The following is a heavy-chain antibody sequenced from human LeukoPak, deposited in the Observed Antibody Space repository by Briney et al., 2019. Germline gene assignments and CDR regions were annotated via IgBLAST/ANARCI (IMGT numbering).Heavy chain of an antibody. CDR2: IYPGYSDT. Sequence: GESLKISCKGSGYSFTSYWIGWVRQMPGKGLEWMGIIYPGYSDTRYSPSFQGQVTISADKSISTAYLQWSSLKASDTAMYYCARAYYSSSWNERQYYYMDVWGKGTTVTISS. CDR3: ARAYYSSSWNERQYYYMDV. D-gene: IGHD6-13*01. CDR1: GYSFTSYW. J-gene: IGHJ6*03. V-gene: IGHV5-51*01.